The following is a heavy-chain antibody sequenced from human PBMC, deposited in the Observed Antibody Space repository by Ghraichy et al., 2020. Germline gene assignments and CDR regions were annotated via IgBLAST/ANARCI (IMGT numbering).Heavy chain of an antibody. D-gene: IGHD3-22*01. Sequence: ASVKVSCKASGSPFTNLVILRMRQAPVQGVEWMGWVSDSWGNRIYADEFQGRVTLVADRSTSTVYMELRSLRSDDTAVYYCARGPSDQYYDDNTGYYEIDYWGQGTQVTFSS. V-gene: IGHV1-18*01. J-gene: IGHJ4*02. CDR2: VSDSWGNR. CDR3: ARGPSDQYYDDNTGYYEIDY. CDR1: GSPFTNLV.